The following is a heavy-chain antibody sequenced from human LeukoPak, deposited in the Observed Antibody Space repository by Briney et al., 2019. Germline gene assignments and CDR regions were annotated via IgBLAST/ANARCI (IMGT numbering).Heavy chain of an antibody. CDR1: GFTFSSYA. V-gene: IGHV4-39*01. CDR3: ARHYGP. D-gene: IGHD3-10*01. J-gene: IGHJ5*02. CDR2: IYDSGST. Sequence: GSLRLSCAASGFTFSSYAMSWVRQPPGKGLEWIGSIYDSGSTYYNPSLKSRVTLSVDTSKNQFSLKLNSVTAADTAVYYCARHYGPWGQGTLVTVSS.